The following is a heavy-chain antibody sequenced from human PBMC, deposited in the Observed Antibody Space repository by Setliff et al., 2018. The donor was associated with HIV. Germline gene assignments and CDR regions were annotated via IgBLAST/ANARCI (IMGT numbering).Heavy chain of an antibody. J-gene: IGHJ4*02. V-gene: IGHV4-39*07. CDR2: IYYSGTT. Sequence: NPSETLSLTCTVSGGSISSRTYYWGCIRQPPGKGLEWIGSIYYSGTTYYNPSLQSRVTISLDTSKNQFSLKVNSVTAADTAVYYCARVYSRSWFFFDHWGQGILVTVSS. CDR3: ARVYSRSWFFFDH. CDR1: GGSISSRTYY. D-gene: IGHD6-13*01.